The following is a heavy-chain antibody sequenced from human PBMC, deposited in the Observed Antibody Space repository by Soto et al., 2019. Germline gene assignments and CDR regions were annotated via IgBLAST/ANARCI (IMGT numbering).Heavy chain of an antibody. J-gene: IGHJ4*02. D-gene: IGHD3-9*01. CDR2: IYYSGST. CDR1: GGSISSSSYY. CDR3: ARVVLRYFDWSVDY. Sequence: QLLASGPGLVKPSETLSLTCTVSGGSISSSSYYWGWIRQPPGKGLEWIGSIYYSGSTYYNPSLKSRVTISVDTSKNQFSLKLSSVTAADTAVYYCARVVLRYFDWSVDYWGQGTLVTVSS. V-gene: IGHV4-39*01.